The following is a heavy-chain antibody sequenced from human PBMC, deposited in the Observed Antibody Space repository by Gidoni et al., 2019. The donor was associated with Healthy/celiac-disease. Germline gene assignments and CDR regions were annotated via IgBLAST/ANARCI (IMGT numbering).Heavy chain of an antibody. J-gene: IGHJ6*02. CDR2: INPSGGST. Sequence: QVQLVQSGAEVKKPGASVKVSCKASGYTFTSYYMHWVRQAPGQGLEWMGIINPSGGSTSYAQKFQGRVTMTRDTSTSTVYMELSSLRSEDTAVYYCAREESVTMVSYYYYGMDVWGQGTTVTVSS. V-gene: IGHV1-46*01. CDR1: GYTFTSYY. CDR3: AREESVTMVSYYYYGMDV. D-gene: IGHD3-10*01.